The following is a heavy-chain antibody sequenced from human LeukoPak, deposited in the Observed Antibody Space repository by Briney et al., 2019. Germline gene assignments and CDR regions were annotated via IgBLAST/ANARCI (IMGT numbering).Heavy chain of an antibody. Sequence: GESLKISCKGSGYSFTSYWIGWVRQMPGKGLEWMGIIYPGDSGTRYSPSFQGQVTISADKSISTAYLQWSSLKASDTAMYYCARPLWAGRAVAGLGGFDYWGQGTLVTVSS. D-gene: IGHD6-19*01. CDR3: ARPLWAGRAVAGLGGFDY. CDR2: IYPGDSGT. J-gene: IGHJ4*02. CDR1: GYSFTSYW. V-gene: IGHV5-51*01.